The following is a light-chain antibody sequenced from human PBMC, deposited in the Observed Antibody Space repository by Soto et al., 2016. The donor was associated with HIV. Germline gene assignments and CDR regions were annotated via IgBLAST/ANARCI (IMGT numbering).Light chain of an antibody. V-gene: IGKV1-6*01. CDR3: FQDYNYPRT. CDR2: AVS. J-gene: IGKJ1*01. CDR1: RDIRSD. Sequence: AIQLTQSPSSLSASVGDRVTITCRASRDIRSDLGWYQQKPGKAPDLLMYAVSTLQTGVSSRFSGSRSGTEFSLTISRLQPEDFATYYCFQDYNYPRTFGQGTKVEVK.